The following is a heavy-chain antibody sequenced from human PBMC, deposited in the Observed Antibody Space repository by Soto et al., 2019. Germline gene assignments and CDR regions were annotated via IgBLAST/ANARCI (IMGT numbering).Heavy chain of an antibody. CDR1: GFTFSSYS. V-gene: IGHV3-48*02. Sequence: EVQLVESGGGLVQPGGSLRLSCAAPGFTFSSYSMNWVRQAPGKGLEWVSYISNSSSTIYYADSVKGRFTISRDNAKNSLYLQMNSLRDEDTAVYYCARDSPGRYCSSTSCPRMDVWGPGTTVTVSS. J-gene: IGHJ6*02. CDR2: ISNSSSTI. D-gene: IGHD2-2*01. CDR3: ARDSPGRYCSSTSCPRMDV.